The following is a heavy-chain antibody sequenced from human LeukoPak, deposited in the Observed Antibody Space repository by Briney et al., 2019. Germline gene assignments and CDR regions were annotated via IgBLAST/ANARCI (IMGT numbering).Heavy chain of an antibody. V-gene: IGHV1-3*01. J-gene: IGHJ4*02. CDR1: GYTSTNFA. Sequence: ASVKVSCKASGYTSTNFAIHWVRQAPGQRPEWMGWINVGSGITKYSQNFQGRVTITRDTSATTSYMELSSLRSEDAAVYYRASGGTFYDCWGQGTLVTVSS. CDR2: INVGSGIT. CDR3: ASGGTFYDC. D-gene: IGHD3-16*01.